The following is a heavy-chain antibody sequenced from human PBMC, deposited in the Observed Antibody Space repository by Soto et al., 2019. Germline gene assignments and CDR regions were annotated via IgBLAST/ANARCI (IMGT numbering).Heavy chain of an antibody. V-gene: IGHV2-5*01. Sequence: QITLKESGPTLVKPTQTLTLTCTFSGFSLSTSGVGVGWIRQPPGKALEWLALIYWYDDKRYSPSLKSRLTITKDTSKNQVVLTMTNMDPVDTATYYCAHSPGPIAAAGHDFDYWGQGTLVTVSS. CDR1: GFSLSTSGVG. CDR2: IYWYDDK. D-gene: IGHD6-13*01. CDR3: AHSPGPIAAAGHDFDY. J-gene: IGHJ4*02.